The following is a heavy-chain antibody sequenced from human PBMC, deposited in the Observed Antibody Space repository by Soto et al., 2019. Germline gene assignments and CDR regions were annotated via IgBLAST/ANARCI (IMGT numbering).Heavy chain of an antibody. Sequence: GGSLRLSCAASGFTFSDYYMSWIRQAPGKGLEWVSYISSSGSTIYYADSVKGRFTISRDNAKNSLYLQMNSLRAEDTAVYYCARMNYDILTGYYYFDYWGQGTLVTVAS. V-gene: IGHV3-11*01. CDR1: GFTFSDYY. D-gene: IGHD3-9*01. CDR3: ARMNYDILTGYYYFDY. J-gene: IGHJ4*02. CDR2: ISSSGSTI.